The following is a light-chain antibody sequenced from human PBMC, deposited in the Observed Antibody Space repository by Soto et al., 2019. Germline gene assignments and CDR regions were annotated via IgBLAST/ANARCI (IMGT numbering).Light chain of an antibody. V-gene: IGKV4-1*01. CDR1: QSVLYSSSNRKY. Sequence: DIVMTQSPDSLAVSLGETATINCKSSQSVLYSSSNRKYLAWYQQKAGQPPKLLIHWASTRDSGVPDRFSGSGSATEFTLTISDLQAEDVAVYYCQQYYTTPITFGQGTRLEMK. J-gene: IGKJ5*01. CDR3: QQYYTTPIT. CDR2: WAS.